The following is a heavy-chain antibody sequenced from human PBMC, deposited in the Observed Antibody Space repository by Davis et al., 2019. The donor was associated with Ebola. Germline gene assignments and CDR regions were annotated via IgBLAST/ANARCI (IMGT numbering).Heavy chain of an antibody. Sequence: GGSLRLSCAASGFTFSSYWMSWVRQAPGKGLEWVANIKQDGSEKYYVDSVKGRFTISRDNAKNSLYLQMNNLRAEDTAVYYCARDEGDDFWSGYYRLWGQGTLVTVSS. CDR1: GFTFSSYW. D-gene: IGHD3-3*01. V-gene: IGHV3-7*03. CDR2: IKQDGSEK. J-gene: IGHJ4*02. CDR3: ARDEGDDFWSGYYRL.